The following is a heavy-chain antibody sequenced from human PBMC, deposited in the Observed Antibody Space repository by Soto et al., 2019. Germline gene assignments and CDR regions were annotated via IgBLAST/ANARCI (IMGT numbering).Heavy chain of an antibody. CDR1: GFTFNNAW. Sequence: GSLRLSCAAPGFTFNNAWMNWVRQAPGKGLQWVGRIKGETDGGTTDYAAPVKGRFTISRDDSKNTLYLQMNSLKTEDTAVYYCTTGSGNFYARYDFWGQGTLVTVSS. D-gene: IGHD1-26*01. V-gene: IGHV3-15*07. CDR2: IKGETDGGTT. CDR3: TTGSGNFYARYDF. J-gene: IGHJ4*02.